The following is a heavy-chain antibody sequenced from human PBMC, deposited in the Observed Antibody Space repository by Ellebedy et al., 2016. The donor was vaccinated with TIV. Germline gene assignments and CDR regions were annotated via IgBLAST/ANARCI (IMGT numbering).Heavy chain of an antibody. D-gene: IGHD2-8*01. V-gene: IGHV2-70*17. CDR2: LYWDDDK. J-gene: IGHJ4*02. CDR1: GFSPSTSAMS. Sequence: SGPTLVKPTQTLTLTCTFSGFSPSTSAMSVSWIRQPPGQALEWLARLYWDDDKFYSTSLRTRLTISKDTSKNQVVLTLTQTDPVDTATYFCARIGSHGVWGFDYWGQGTLVTVSS. CDR3: ARIGSHGVWGFDY.